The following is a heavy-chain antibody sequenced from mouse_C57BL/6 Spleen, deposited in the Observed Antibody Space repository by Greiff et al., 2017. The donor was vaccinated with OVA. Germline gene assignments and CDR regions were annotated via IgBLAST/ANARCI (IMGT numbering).Heavy chain of an antibody. CDR1: GYAFSSSW. V-gene: IGHV1-82*01. J-gene: IGHJ2*01. CDR3: ATTGTTYFDY. Sequence: VQLQQSGPELVKPGASVKISCKASGYAFSSSWMNWVKQRPGKGLEWIGRIYPGDGDTNYNGKFKGKATLTADKSSSTAYMQLSSLTSEDSAVYFCATTGTTYFDYWGQGTTLTVSS. D-gene: IGHD4-1*02. CDR2: IYPGDGDT.